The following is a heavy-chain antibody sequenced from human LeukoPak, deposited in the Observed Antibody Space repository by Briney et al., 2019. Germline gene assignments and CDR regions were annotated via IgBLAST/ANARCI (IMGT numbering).Heavy chain of an antibody. Sequence: GRSLSLSCAASGFTFGDYAMHWVRQAPGKGLEWVSGISWNSGSKGYADFVKGRFIISRDNAKNSLYLHMNSLRAEDTALYYCAKDSQRYGSGWYSYYFDYWGQGTLVTVSS. CDR1: GFTFGDYA. V-gene: IGHV3-9*01. D-gene: IGHD6-19*01. CDR3: AKDSQRYGSGWYSYYFDY. CDR2: ISWNSGSK. J-gene: IGHJ4*02.